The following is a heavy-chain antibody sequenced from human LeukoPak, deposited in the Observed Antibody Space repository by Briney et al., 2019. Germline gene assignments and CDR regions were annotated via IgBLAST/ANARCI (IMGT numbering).Heavy chain of an antibody. D-gene: IGHD2-15*01. Sequence: GGSLRLSCAASGFTFSSNGMNWVRQAPGKGLEWVSYISATGGTIYYADSVKGRFTISRDNAKNSLYLQMNSLRAEDTALYYCGTRGSDINSWVPVDYWGQGTLVTVSS. J-gene: IGHJ4*02. CDR1: GFTFSSNG. CDR2: ISATGGTI. CDR3: GTRGSDINSWVPVDY. V-gene: IGHV3-48*04.